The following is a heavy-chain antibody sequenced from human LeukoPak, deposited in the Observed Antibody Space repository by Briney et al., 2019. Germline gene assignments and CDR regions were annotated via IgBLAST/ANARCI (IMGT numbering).Heavy chain of an antibody. CDR3: ARENYYDSSGSFDY. CDR1: GGSISSYY. V-gene: IGHV4-59*01. D-gene: IGHD3-22*01. CDR2: IYYSGST. J-gene: IGHJ4*02. Sequence: PSETLSLTCTVSGGSISSYYWSWIRKPPGKGLEWIGYIYYSGSTNYNPSLKSRVTISVDTSKNQFSLKLSSVTAADTAVYYCARENYYDSSGSFDYWGQGTLVTVSS.